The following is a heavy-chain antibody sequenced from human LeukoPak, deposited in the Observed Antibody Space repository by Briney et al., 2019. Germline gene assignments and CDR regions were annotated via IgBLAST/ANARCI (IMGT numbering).Heavy chain of an antibody. CDR2: INHSGST. V-gene: IGHV4-34*01. Sequence: ASETLSLTCAAYGGSFSGYYWSWIRQPPGKGLEWIGVINHSGSTNYNPSLKSRVTISVDTSKNQFSLKLSSVTAADTAVYYCARGLCSGGSCYHAAGYYGMDVWGQGTTVTVSS. CDR1: GGSFSGYY. D-gene: IGHD2-15*01. J-gene: IGHJ6*02. CDR3: ARGLCSGGSCYHAAGYYGMDV.